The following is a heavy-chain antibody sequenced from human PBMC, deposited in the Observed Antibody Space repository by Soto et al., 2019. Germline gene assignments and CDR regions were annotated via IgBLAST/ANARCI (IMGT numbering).Heavy chain of an antibody. Sequence: QVQLVQSGAEVRKPGSSVKVSCKASGGTFSNSAITWVRQAPGQGLEWVGGIIPIFGSTNYAQKFQGRVTITAGESTSTAYVELSSLTSVDTAVYYCARDGDLRSDFWSGAVGGGWFDPWGQGTLVTVSS. CDR2: IIPIFGST. CDR3: ARDGDLRSDFWSGAVGGGWFDP. V-gene: IGHV1-69*12. CDR1: GGTFSNSA. D-gene: IGHD3-3*01. J-gene: IGHJ5*02.